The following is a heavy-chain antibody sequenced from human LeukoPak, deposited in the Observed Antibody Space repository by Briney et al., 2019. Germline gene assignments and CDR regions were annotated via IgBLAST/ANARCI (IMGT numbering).Heavy chain of an antibody. CDR1: GYTFTSYG. V-gene: IGHV1-18*01. Sequence: ASVKVSCKASGYTFTSYGISWVRQAPGQGLEWMGWISAYNGNTNYARKLQGRVTMTTDTSTSTAYMELRSLRSDDTAVYFCAREGDLNTVTPIFDHWGQGTLVTVSS. CDR2: ISAYNGNT. D-gene: IGHD4-17*01. CDR3: AREGDLNTVTPIFDH. J-gene: IGHJ4*02.